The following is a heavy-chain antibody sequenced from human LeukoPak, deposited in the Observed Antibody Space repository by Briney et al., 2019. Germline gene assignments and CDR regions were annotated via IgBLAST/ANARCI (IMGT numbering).Heavy chain of an antibody. D-gene: IGHD5-24*01. CDR3: ARGPDGYNSHFGY. CDR1: GFTFSDYA. J-gene: IGHJ4*02. CDR2: IYYDGSKK. Sequence: GGSLRLSCVASGFTFSDYAMHWVRQAPGKGLEWVAVIYYDGSKKYYADSVEGRFTISRDNSKNTLYLHMKSLRVEDTAVYYCARGPDGYNSHFGYWGQGTLVTVSS. V-gene: IGHV3-30-3*01.